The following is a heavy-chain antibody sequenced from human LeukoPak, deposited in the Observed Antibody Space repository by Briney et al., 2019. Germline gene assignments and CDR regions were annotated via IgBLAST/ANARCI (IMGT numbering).Heavy chain of an antibody. CDR2: IYHSGST. CDR3: ARVAGLLYYDRLAPWFDP. CDR1: GGSISSGSYY. D-gene: IGHD3-22*01. J-gene: IGHJ5*02. V-gene: IGHV4-39*07. Sequence: PSETLSLTCTVSGGSISSGSYYWSWIRQPPGKGLEWIGEIYHSGSTNYNPSLKSRVTISVDKSKNQFSLKLSSVTAADTAVYYCARVAGLLYYDRLAPWFDPWGQGTLVTVSS.